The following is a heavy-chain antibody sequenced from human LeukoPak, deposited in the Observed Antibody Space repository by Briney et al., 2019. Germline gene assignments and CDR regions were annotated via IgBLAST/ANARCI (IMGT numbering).Heavy chain of an antibody. V-gene: IGHV4-4*07. D-gene: IGHD1-26*01. J-gene: IGHJ4*02. CDR3: ATTRVGLSYFDC. CDR2: IYTSGST. Sequence: SETLSLTCTVSGGSISTYYWSWIRQPAGKGLEWIGRIYTSGSTNYNPSLKSRVTISVDKSKNQFSLKLSSVTAADTAVYYCATTRVGLSYFDCWGQGTLVTV. CDR1: GGSISTYY.